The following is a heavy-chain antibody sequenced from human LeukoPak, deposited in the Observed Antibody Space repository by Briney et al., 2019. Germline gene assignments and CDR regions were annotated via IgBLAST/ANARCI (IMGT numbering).Heavy chain of an antibody. D-gene: IGHD3-3*01. Sequence: PGGSLRLSCAASGFTFSSYWISWVRQAPGEGLEWVANMKQDGSEKYYVDSVKGRFTISRDNAKNSLYLQMNSLRAEDAAVYYCARENNFWSGNSFDYWGQGTLVTVSS. CDR2: MKQDGSEK. V-gene: IGHV3-7*01. J-gene: IGHJ4*02. CDR1: GFTFSSYW. CDR3: ARENNFWSGNSFDY.